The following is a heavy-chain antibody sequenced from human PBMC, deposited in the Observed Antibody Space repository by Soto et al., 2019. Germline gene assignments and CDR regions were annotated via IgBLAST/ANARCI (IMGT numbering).Heavy chain of an antibody. V-gene: IGHV4-61*01. CDR1: GGSVSDTTDY. CDR3: ASTTAVPNTLRSRYFFDY. J-gene: IGHJ4*02. Sequence: PSETLSLTCSVSGGSVSDTTDYWSWIRQPPGKRLEWIGYVYYSGTTNYNPSLKSRVTISVDLSKNRFSLRLSSVTTADTALYYCASTTAVPNTLRSRYFFDYWGQGTLVTVSS. CDR2: VYYSGTT. D-gene: IGHD4-17*01.